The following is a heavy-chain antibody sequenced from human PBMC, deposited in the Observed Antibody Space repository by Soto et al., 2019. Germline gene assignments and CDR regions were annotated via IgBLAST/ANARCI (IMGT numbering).Heavy chain of an antibody. Sequence: EVQLVESGGGLVQPGGSLRLSCAASGFTFSSYAMHWVRQAPGKGLEYVSAISSNGGSTYYANSVKGRFTISRDNSKNTLYLQMGRLRAEDMAVYYCAISRDGYQFDYWGQGTLVTVSS. CDR3: AISRDGYQFDY. V-gene: IGHV3-64*01. D-gene: IGHD5-12*01. J-gene: IGHJ4*02. CDR2: ISSNGGST. CDR1: GFTFSSYA.